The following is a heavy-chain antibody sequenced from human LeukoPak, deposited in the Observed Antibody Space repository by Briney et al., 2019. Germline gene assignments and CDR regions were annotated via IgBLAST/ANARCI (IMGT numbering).Heavy chain of an antibody. Sequence: GGSLRLSCAASGFTFSSYGMHWVRQAPGKGLEWVAVISYDGSNKYYADSVKGRFTISRDNSKNTLYLQMNSLRAEDTAVYYRAKDGDGSADYWGQGTLVTVSS. D-gene: IGHD3-10*01. CDR1: GFTFSSYG. V-gene: IGHV3-30*18. CDR2: ISYDGSNK. CDR3: AKDGDGSADY. J-gene: IGHJ4*02.